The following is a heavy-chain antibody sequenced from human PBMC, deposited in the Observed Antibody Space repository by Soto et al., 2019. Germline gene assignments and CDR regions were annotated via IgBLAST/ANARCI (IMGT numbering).Heavy chain of an antibody. J-gene: IGHJ4*02. V-gene: IGHV3-30*18. CDR2: ILYDGSKT. CDR1: GFTFSSYG. D-gene: IGHD3-10*01. Sequence: PGGSLRLSCAASGFTFSSYGMHWVRQAPGKGLEWVAVILYDGSKTYYADSVKGRFTISRDNSKNTLYLQMNSLRADDTAVYYCAKDSLFRNSWFGYFEYWGQGTLVTVSS. CDR3: AKDSLFRNSWFGYFEY.